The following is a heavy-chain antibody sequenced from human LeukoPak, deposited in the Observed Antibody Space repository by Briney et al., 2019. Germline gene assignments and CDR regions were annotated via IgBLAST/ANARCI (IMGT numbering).Heavy chain of an antibody. CDR1: GASFSTNY. D-gene: IGHD6-13*01. CDR3: ARGQGRSLAAAGILRY. Sequence: SETLSLTCSVSGASFSTNYWSWIRQPPGRGLEWIGYVFDSGSTNYNLSLKSRVTISVDKSKNQFSLKLSSVTAADTAVYYCARGQGRSLAAAGILRYWGQGTLVTVSS. V-gene: IGHV4-59*12. J-gene: IGHJ4*02. CDR2: VFDSGST.